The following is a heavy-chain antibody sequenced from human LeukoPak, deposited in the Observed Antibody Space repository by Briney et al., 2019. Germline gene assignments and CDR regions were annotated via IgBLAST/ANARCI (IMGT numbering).Heavy chain of an antibody. CDR3: ASVGATYYDILTGPFDY. CDR2: MYYSGST. V-gene: IGHV4-39*07. D-gene: IGHD3-9*01. J-gene: IGHJ4*02. CDR1: GGSISSSGYY. Sequence: SETLSLTCSVSGGSISSSGYYWGWIRQPPGKGLEWIGSMYYSGSTYYNPSLKSRVTISVDTSKNQFSLKLSSVTAADTAVYYCASVGATYYDILTGPFDYWGQGTLVTVSS.